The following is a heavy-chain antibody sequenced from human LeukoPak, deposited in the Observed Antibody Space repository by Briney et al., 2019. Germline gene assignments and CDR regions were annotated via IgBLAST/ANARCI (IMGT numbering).Heavy chain of an antibody. CDR2: IIPILGIA. CDR1: GGTFSSYA. CDR3: ARGYSSSWSSYDAFDI. Sequence: SVKVSCKASGGTFSSYAISWVRQAPGQGLGWMGRIIPILGIANYAQKFQGRVTITADKSTSTAYMELSSLRSEDTAVYYCARGYSSSWSSYDAFDIWGQGTMVTVSS. V-gene: IGHV1-69*04. D-gene: IGHD6-13*01. J-gene: IGHJ3*02.